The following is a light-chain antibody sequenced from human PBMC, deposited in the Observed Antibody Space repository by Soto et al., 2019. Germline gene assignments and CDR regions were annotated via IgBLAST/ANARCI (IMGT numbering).Light chain of an antibody. CDR1: QSISTF. V-gene: IGKV1-39*01. J-gene: IGKJ1*01. CDR2: ATS. CDR3: QQSYSSTWT. Sequence: DIQMTQSPSSLSASVGDRVTITCRPSQSISTFLNWYQQKPGTAPKLLMHATSILQSGVPSRFSGSGSGTEFTLTISSLQPEDFATYYCQQSYSSTWTFGQGTKVELK.